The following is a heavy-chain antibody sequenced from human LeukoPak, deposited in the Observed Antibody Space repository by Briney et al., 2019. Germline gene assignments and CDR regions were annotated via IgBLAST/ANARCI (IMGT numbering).Heavy chain of an antibody. V-gene: IGHV3-48*03. Sequence: GSLRLSCAASGFTFSSYEMNWVRQAPGKGLEWVSYISSSGSTIYYADSVKGRFTISRDNAKNSLYLQMNSLRAEDTAVYYCARLPIAYCGGDCYSFDYWGQGTLVTVSS. CDR3: ARLPIAYCGGDCYSFDY. CDR1: GFTFSSYE. D-gene: IGHD2-21*02. J-gene: IGHJ4*02. CDR2: ISSSGSTI.